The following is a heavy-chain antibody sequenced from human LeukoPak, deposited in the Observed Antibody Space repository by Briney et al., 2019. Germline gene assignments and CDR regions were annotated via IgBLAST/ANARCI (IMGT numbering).Heavy chain of an antibody. Sequence: SETLSLTCTVSGGSISHYYWSWIRQPPGKGLEWIGYIYYSGSTNYNPSLKSRATISVDTSQNQFSLKVSSVTAADTAVYYCARRRSSGWQFDYWGQGALVAVSS. V-gene: IGHV4-59*08. CDR1: GGSISHYY. D-gene: IGHD6-19*01. CDR3: ARRRSSGWQFDY. CDR2: IYYSGST. J-gene: IGHJ4*02.